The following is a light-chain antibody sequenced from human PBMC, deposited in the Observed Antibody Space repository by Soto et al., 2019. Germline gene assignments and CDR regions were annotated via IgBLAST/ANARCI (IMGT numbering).Light chain of an antibody. J-gene: IGLJ2*01. CDR1: SSDVGGYNY. CDR2: DVS. CDR3: SSYTSSSTLRV. Sequence: QSALTQPASVSGSTGQSITISCTGASSDVGGYNYVSWYQQHPGKAPKLMIYDVSNRPSGVSNRFSGSKSVNTASLTISGLQAEDEAYYYCSSYTSSSTLRVFGGGTKLTVL. V-gene: IGLV2-14*01.